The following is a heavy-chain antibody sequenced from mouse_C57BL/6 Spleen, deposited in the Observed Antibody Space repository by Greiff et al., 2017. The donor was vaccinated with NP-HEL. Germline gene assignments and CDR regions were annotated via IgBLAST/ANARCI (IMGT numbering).Heavy chain of an antibody. Sequence: EVQLQQSGPELVKPGASVKIPCKASGYTFTDYNMDWVKQSHGKSLEWIGDINPNNGGTIYNQKFKGKATLTVDKSSSTAYMEIRSLTSEDTAVYYCARYYDYDEAWFAYWGQGTLVTVSA. D-gene: IGHD2-4*01. V-gene: IGHV1-18*01. CDR2: INPNNGGT. J-gene: IGHJ3*01. CDR3: ARYYDYDEAWFAY. CDR1: GYTFTDYN.